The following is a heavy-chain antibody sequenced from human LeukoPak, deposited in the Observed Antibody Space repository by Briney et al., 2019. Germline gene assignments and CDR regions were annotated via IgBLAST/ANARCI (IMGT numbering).Heavy chain of an antibody. Sequence: GGSLRLSCAASGFTFSSYAMHWVRQAPGKGLEWVAVISYDGSNKYYADSVKGRFTISRDNSKNTLYLQMNSLRAEDTAVYYCARDDIQLWLPGGPKAFDYWGQGTLVTVSS. CDR1: GFTFSSYA. CDR3: ARDDIQLWLPGGPKAFDY. D-gene: IGHD5-18*01. CDR2: ISYDGSNK. V-gene: IGHV3-30*04. J-gene: IGHJ4*02.